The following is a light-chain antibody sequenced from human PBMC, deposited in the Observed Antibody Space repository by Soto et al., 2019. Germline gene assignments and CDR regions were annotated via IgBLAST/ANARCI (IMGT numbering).Light chain of an antibody. Sequence: DIVLTQSPATLSLSPGQRATLSCSASQSVGTSLAWFQHKPGQAPRLLLYAASNRAAGIPVRFSGSGSRTDFTLTISSLEPEDFAVYYCQQRNNWLTFGGGTKVEIK. CDR3: QQRNNWLT. CDR2: AAS. V-gene: IGKV3-11*01. J-gene: IGKJ4*01. CDR1: QSVGTS.